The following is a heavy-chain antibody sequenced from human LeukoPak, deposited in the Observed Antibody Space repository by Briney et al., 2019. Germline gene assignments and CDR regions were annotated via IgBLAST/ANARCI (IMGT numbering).Heavy chain of an antibody. CDR1: GGSMSTSGYY. CDR3: GKHARREKLRHSAFDI. V-gene: IGHV4-39*01. CDR2: IFYSGTT. J-gene: IGHJ3*02. D-gene: IGHD3-3*01. Sequence: SETLSLTCSVSGGSMSTSGYYWGWIRQSPGKGLEWIGSIFYSGTTYLNPSLNSRITMSVDTSKNQFSLKVNSVTAADTAVYYCGKHARREKLRHSAFDIWGQGTMVIVSS.